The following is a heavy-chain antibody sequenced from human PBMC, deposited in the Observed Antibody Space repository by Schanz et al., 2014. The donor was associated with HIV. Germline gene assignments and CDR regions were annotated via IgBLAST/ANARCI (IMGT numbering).Heavy chain of an antibody. CDR3: AKRSGRSFGYFDS. Sequence: EVQLLESGGDLAQPGDSLRLSCVASGFVFRDFAMAWVRQAPGKGLEWVSAATNSGSYVNYADSVKGRFTMFRDNSKNTLSLQMDSLRVDDTAIYYCAKRSGRSFGYFDSWGQGLLVTVSS. CDR1: GFVFRDFA. V-gene: IGHV3-23*05. D-gene: IGHD2-15*01. CDR2: ATNSGSYV. J-gene: IGHJ4*02.